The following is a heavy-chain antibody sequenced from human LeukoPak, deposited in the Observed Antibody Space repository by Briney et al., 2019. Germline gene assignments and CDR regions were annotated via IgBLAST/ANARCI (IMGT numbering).Heavy chain of an antibody. V-gene: IGHV1-69*06. J-gene: IGHJ6*03. D-gene: IGHD3-3*01. Sequence: ASVKVSCKASGGTFSSYAISWVRQAPGQGLEWMGGIIPIFGTANYAQKFQGRVTITADKSTSTAYMELSSLRSEDTAVYYCARVSPGYITIFGVVITPPRRLNYYYMDVWGKGTTVTVSS. CDR2: IIPIFGTA. CDR3: ARVSPGYITIFGVVITPPRRLNYYYMDV. CDR1: GGTFSSYA.